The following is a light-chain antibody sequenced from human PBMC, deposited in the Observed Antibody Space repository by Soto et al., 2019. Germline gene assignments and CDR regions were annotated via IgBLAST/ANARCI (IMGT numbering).Light chain of an antibody. CDR1: SSDVGNYNL. CDR3: AAWDDSLDGHVL. CDR2: EGG. Sequence: QSALTQPASVSGSPGQSITISCTGTSSDVGNYNLVSWYQQYPGKAPKLMIYEGGKRPSGVSNRFSGSKSGNTASLTISGLQAEDEADYYCAAWDDSLDGHVLFGGGTKLTVL. J-gene: IGLJ2*01. V-gene: IGLV2-23*01.